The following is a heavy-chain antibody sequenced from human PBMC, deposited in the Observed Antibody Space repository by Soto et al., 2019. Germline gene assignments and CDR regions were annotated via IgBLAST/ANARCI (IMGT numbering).Heavy chain of an antibody. CDR2: ISTDNGNT. V-gene: IGHV1-18*01. Sequence: ASVKVSCKASGYTFTSSGISWVRQAPGQGLEWMGWISTDNGNTKYAQHLQGRVSMTTDTSTSTAYMDLRSLRSDDTAVYYCAIHQGITTPGQYSMYDYGMGVWGEGTRVTDSS. CDR1: GYTFTSSG. D-gene: IGHD3-3*01. J-gene: IGHJ6*01. CDR3: AIHQGITTPGQYSMYDYGMGV.